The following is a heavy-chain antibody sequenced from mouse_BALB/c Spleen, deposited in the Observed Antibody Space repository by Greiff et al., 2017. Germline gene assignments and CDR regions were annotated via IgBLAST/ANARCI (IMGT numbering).Heavy chain of an antibody. CDR3: ARGTGTVDY. J-gene: IGHJ2*01. D-gene: IGHD4-1*01. Sequence: QVQLQQSGAELAKPGASVKMSCKASGYTFTSYWMHWVKQRPGQGLEWIGYINPSTGYTEYNQKFKDKATLTADKSSSTAYMQLSSLTSEDSAVYYCARGTGTVDYWGQGTTLTVSS. V-gene: IGHV1-7*01. CDR2: INPSTGYT. CDR1: GYTFTSYW.